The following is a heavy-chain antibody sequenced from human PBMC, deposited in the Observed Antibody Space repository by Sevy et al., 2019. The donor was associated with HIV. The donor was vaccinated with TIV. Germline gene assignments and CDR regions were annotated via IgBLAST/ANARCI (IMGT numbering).Heavy chain of an antibody. CDR2: ISSSSSYI. D-gene: IGHD6-13*01. J-gene: IGHJ4*02. V-gene: IGHV3-21*01. CDR1: GFTFNIYS. CDR3: ATASHQPVLLRAYYFDY. Sequence: GGSLRLSCAASGFTFNIYSMNWVRQAPGKGLEWVSSISSSSSYIYYADSLKGRFTVSRDNAKNSMYLQMNSLRAEDKAVSYCATASHQPVLLRAYYFDYWGQGTLVTVSS.